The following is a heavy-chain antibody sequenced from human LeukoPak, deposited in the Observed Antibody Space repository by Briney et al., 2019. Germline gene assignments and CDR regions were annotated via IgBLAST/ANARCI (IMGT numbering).Heavy chain of an antibody. CDR2: ISGSGGST. Sequence: PGGSLRLSCAASGVTFSSYAMSGVPQAPGKGLEGGSAISGSGGSTYYADSVKGRFYISRDNSKNRLYLQMNRLRAEDTAVYYCAITVVPAAMLGYWGQGTLVTVSS. V-gene: IGHV3-23*01. CDR1: GVTFSSYA. J-gene: IGHJ4*02. D-gene: IGHD2-2*01. CDR3: AITVVPAAMLGY.